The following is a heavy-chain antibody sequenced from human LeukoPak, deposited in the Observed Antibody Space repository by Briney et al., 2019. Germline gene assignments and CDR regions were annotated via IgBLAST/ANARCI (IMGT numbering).Heavy chain of an antibody. J-gene: IGHJ4*02. D-gene: IGHD6-19*01. CDR2: ISYDGSNK. V-gene: IGHV3-30*03. Sequence: GGSLRLSCAASGFTFSSYGMHWVRQAPGKGLEWVAVISYDGSNKYYADSAKGRFTISRDNSKNTLYLQMNSLRAEDTAVYYCAGGLVMAGYWGQGTLVTVSS. CDR1: GFTFSSYG. CDR3: AGGLVMAGY.